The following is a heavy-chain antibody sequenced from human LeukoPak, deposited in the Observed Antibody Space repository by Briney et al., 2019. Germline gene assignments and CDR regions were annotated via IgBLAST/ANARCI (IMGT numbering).Heavy chain of an antibody. V-gene: IGHV4-38-2*01. D-gene: IGHD4-11*01. CDR2: IYHSGST. J-gene: IGHJ2*01. CDR3: ARAGYSGLRTFLDL. CDR1: GYSISSGYY. Sequence: SETLSLTCAVSGYSISSGYYWGWIRQPPGKGLEWIGSIYHSGSTYYNPSLKSRVTISVDTSKNQFSLKLSSVTAADTAVYYCARAGYSGLRTFLDLWGRGTLVTVSS.